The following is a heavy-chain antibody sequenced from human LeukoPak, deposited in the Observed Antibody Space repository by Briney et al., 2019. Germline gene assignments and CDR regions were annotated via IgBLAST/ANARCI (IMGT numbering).Heavy chain of an antibody. CDR1: GGSISSYY. V-gene: IGHV4-4*07. D-gene: IGHD2-2*01. CDR2: IYTSGST. J-gene: IGHJ6*03. CDR3: ARDIVVVPAATTPVRTDDYYYMDV. Sequence: SETLSLTCTVSGGSISSYYWSWIRQPAGKGLEWIGRIYTSGSTNYNPSLKSRVTMSVDTSKNQFSLKLSSVTAADTAVYYCARDIVVVPAATTPVRTDDYYYMDVWGKGTTVTVSS.